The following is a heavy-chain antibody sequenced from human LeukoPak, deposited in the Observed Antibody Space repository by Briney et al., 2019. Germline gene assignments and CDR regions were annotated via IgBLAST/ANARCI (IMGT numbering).Heavy chain of an antibody. CDR3: ARQGCSSASCFFDS. D-gene: IGHD2-2*01. CDR1: GGTFSGYY. V-gene: IGHV4-34*01. J-gene: IGHJ4*02. CDR2: VNHSGST. Sequence: SETLSLTCAVYGGTFSGYYWSWIRQPPGKGLEWIGEVNHSGSTNYNPSLKSRVTISVDTSKNQFSLKLSSVTAADTAMYYCARQGCSSASCFFDSWGQGVLVTVSS.